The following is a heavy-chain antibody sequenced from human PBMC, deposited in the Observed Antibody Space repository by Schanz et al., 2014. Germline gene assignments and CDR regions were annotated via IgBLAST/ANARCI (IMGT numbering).Heavy chain of an antibody. CDR3: ARPSSVVGITGWFDT. CDR1: GTSITSSTYY. D-gene: IGHD3-22*01. CDR2: ISYSGNT. J-gene: IGHJ5*02. V-gene: IGHV4-39*01. Sequence: QLQLRESGPGLVKPSETLSLICSVSGTSITSSTYYWGWIRQPPGKGPEWIGSISYSGNTYYTPSLKSRVTIPLDTSKTQFSLKLTSVTAADTAVYYCARPSSVVGITGWFDTWGQGTLVTVSS.